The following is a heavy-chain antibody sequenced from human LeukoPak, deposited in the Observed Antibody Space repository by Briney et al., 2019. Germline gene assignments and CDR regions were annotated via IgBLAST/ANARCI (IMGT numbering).Heavy chain of an antibody. Sequence: SGGSLRLSCAASGFTFSSSAMSWVRQAPGKGLEWVSAVSGSGGSTYYADSVKGRFTISRDNSKNTLYLQMNSLRAEDTAVYYCAKDDTGSSAPFDYWGQGTLVTVSS. CDR1: GFTFSSSA. J-gene: IGHJ4*02. CDR3: AKDDTGSSAPFDY. D-gene: IGHD6-6*01. V-gene: IGHV3-23*01. CDR2: VSGSGGST.